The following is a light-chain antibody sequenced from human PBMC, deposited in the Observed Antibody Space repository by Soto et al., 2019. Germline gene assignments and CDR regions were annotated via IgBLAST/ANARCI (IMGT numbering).Light chain of an antibody. V-gene: IGKV1-5*01. CDR3: QQYNSYST. CDR2: DAS. Sequence: DIQMTQSPSTLSASVGDRVTITCRASQSIRNWLAWYQQKPRKAPKLLIYDASTLKTGVPPRFSGSGSGTEFTLTISSLQPEDFAIYYCQQYNSYSTFGQGTKLEIK. J-gene: IGKJ2*01. CDR1: QSIRNW.